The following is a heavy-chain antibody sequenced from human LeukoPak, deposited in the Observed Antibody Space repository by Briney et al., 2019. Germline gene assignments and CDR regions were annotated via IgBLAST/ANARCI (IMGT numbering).Heavy chain of an antibody. CDR3: ARHGITIFGVFTKGYFDP. CDR1: GGSISSSYY. CDR2: IYYSGRT. D-gene: IGHD3-3*01. Sequence: PSETLSLTCTVSGGSISSSYYWGWIRQPPGKGLEWIGSIYYSGRTYYNSSLKSRVTISVDTPKNQFSLKLSSVTAADTAVYYCARHGITIFGVFTKGYFDPWGRGTLVTVSS. J-gene: IGHJ2*01. V-gene: IGHV4-39*01.